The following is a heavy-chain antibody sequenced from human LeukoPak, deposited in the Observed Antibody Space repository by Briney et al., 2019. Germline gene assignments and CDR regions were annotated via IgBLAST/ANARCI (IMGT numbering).Heavy chain of an antibody. CDR1: GFTVSRTY. CDR2: IYEGGDI. CDR3: ARSPSCNGTGFDI. Sequence: PGGSLRLSCAALGFTVSRTYMRWVRQAPGKGLEWVSVIYEGGDIYYADSVGGRFAISRDNSKNTVYLQMNGLRGEDTAVYYCARSPSCNGTGFDIWGQRTMVTVSS. D-gene: IGHD3/OR15-3a*01. V-gene: IGHV3-66*01. J-gene: IGHJ3*02.